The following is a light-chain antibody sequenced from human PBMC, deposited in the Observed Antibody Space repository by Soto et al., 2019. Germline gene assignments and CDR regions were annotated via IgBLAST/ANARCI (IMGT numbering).Light chain of an antibody. J-gene: IGKJ2*01. CDR2: DAS. V-gene: IGKV3-11*01. Sequence: EVVSTQSPATLSLSPGERVTLSCRASQDVGRYLAWYRQKPGQAPRLLIYDASNRATDVPARFRGSGSGTDFTLTISSLEPEDYAVYYCQHGSNWYTFGQGTKLEIK. CDR3: QHGSNWYT. CDR1: QDVGRY.